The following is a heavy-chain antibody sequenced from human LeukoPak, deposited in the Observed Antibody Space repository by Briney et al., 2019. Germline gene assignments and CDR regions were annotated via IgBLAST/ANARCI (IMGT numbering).Heavy chain of an antibody. CDR1: GFTFSSYA. Sequence: GGSLRLSCAASGFTFSSYAMHWVRQAPGKGLEWVAVISYDGSNKYYADSVKGRFTISRDNSKNTLYLQMNSLRAEDTAVYYCARATDNEIYYYYMDVWGKGTTVTVS. CDR3: ARATDNEIYYYYMDV. J-gene: IGHJ6*03. D-gene: IGHD1-1*01. CDR2: ISYDGSNK. V-gene: IGHV3-30-3*01.